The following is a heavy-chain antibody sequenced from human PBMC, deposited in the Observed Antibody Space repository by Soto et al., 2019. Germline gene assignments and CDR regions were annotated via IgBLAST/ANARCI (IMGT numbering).Heavy chain of an antibody. Sequence: GGSLRLSCAASGFTFSSYWMSWVRQAPGKGLEWVANIKQGGSEKYYVDSVKGRFTISRDNSKNTLNLQMNALRVEDTAVYYCARGPHVGISTSWGQGTLVTVSS. D-gene: IGHD2-2*01. CDR3: ARGPHVGISTS. CDR2: IKQGGSEK. CDR1: GFTFSSYW. V-gene: IGHV3-7*03. J-gene: IGHJ4*02.